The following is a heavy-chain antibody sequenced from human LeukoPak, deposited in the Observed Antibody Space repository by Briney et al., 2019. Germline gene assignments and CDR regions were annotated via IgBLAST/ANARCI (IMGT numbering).Heavy chain of an antibody. CDR2: ISYDGSNK. V-gene: IGHV3-30-3*01. D-gene: IGHD6-19*01. CDR3: AKGHSSGWFLIDY. CDR1: GFTFSSYA. Sequence: PGGSLRLSCAASGFTFSSYAMHWVHQAPGKGLEWVAVISYDGSNKYYADSVKGRFTISRDNSKNTLYLQLISLRVEDTAVYYCAKGHSSGWFLIDYWGQGTLVTVSS. J-gene: IGHJ4*02.